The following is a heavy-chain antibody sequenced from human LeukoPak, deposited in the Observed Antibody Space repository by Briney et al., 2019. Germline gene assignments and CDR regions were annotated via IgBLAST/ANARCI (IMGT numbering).Heavy chain of an antibody. V-gene: IGHV3-30*02. CDR1: GFTFSTYD. CDR3: AKDTGDYYDSSGYYYAGWFDP. CDR2: IRLDGSNK. D-gene: IGHD3-22*01. Sequence: PGGSLRLSCAASGFTFSTYDMYWVRQAPGKGLEWVAFIRLDGSNKYYADSVKGRFTISRDNSKNTLYLQMNSLRAEDTAVYYCAKDTGDYYDSSGYYYAGWFDPWGQGTLVTVSS. J-gene: IGHJ5*02.